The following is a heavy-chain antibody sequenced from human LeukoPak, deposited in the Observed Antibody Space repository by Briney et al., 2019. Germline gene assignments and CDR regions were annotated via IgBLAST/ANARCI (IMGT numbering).Heavy chain of an antibody. CDR2: INPHSGGT. Sequence: WASVKVSCKASGYTFTAYYTHWVRQAPGQGLEWVGWINPHSGGTNYAQKFQGRVTMTRDTSISTAHMELSRLRSDDTAVYYCARATGDANYFYYYLDVWGKGTTVTVSS. V-gene: IGHV1-2*02. J-gene: IGHJ6*03. CDR1: GYTFTAYY. CDR3: ARATGDANYFYYYLDV. D-gene: IGHD7-27*01.